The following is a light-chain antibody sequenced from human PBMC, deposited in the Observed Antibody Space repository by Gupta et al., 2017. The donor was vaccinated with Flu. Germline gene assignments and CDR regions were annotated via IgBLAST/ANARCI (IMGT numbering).Light chain of an antibody. CDR3: QVWERGREQFV. Sequence: SFLLTQTPSVSVAPGQTAKITCGGSNIEYKGVHWYQQKPGQAPVLVVYEDNDRPSGISERFSGSKSGNTATLTISRVEAGDEADYWCQVWERGREQFVFGTGTKVAVL. V-gene: IGLV3-21*02. CDR1: NIEYKG. CDR2: EDN. J-gene: IGLJ1*01.